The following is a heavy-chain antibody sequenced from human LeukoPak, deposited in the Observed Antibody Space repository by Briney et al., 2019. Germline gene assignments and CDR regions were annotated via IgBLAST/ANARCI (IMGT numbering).Heavy chain of an antibody. CDR2: IWYDRSNK. CDR3: ARGVVVPAKFDY. V-gene: IGHV3-33*01. J-gene: IGHJ4*02. D-gene: IGHD2-2*01. CDR1: GFTFSSYG. Sequence: GGSLRLSCAASGFTFSSYGMHWVRQAPGKGLEWVAVIWYDRSNKYYADSVKGRFTISRDNSKNTLYLQMNSLRAEDTAVYYCARGVVVPAKFDYWGQGTLVTVSS.